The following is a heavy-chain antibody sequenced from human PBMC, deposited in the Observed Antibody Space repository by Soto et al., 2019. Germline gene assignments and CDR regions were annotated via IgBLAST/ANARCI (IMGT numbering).Heavy chain of an antibody. CDR1: GYTFTCYY. D-gene: IGHD3-10*01. CDR2: INPNSGGT. V-gene: IGHV1-2*04. Sequence: ALVKVSCKASGYTFTCYYMHWVRQAPGQGLEWMGWINPNSGGTNYAQKFQGWVTMTRDTSISTAYMELSRLRSDDTAVYYCARDLKRGDGLFDYWGQGTLVTVSS. CDR3: ARDLKRGDGLFDY. J-gene: IGHJ4*02.